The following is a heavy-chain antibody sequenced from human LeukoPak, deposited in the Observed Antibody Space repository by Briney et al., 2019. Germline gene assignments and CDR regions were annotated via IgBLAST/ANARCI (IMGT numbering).Heavy chain of an antibody. CDR3: ARIMRVDYGTYYFDY. D-gene: IGHD4/OR15-4a*01. CDR1: GFTFSGHY. CDR2: ARNRGNGYTT. V-gene: IGHV3-72*01. Sequence: GGSLRLSCAASGFTFSGHYIDWVRQAPGKGLEWVGRARNRGNGYTTQYAASVKGRFTFSRDDSENTVYLQMNSLKTEDTAVYFCARIMRVDYGTYYFDYWGQGTLVTVSS. J-gene: IGHJ4*02.